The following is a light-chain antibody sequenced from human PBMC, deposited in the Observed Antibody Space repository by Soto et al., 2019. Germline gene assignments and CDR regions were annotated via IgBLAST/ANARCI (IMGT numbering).Light chain of an antibody. CDR2: QTS. V-gene: IGKV3-11*01. CDR1: QYINTR. J-gene: IGKJ1*01. CDR3: HQRQSWPRT. Sequence: EIVLTQSPATLSSFPGDRGTLSCRASQYINTRLAWYQHSPGQAPRLLIYQTSLRAAGIPARFSASGSGTDFTLTISDVQPEDFALYYCHQRQSWPRTFGQGTKVDIK.